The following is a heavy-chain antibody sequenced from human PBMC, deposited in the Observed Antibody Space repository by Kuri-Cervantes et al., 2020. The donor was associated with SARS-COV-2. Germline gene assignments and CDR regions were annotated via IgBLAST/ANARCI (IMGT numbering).Heavy chain of an antibody. Sequence: GGSLRLSCAASGFTFSDYYMSWIRQAPGKGLEWVSYISSSGSTIYYADSVKGRFTISRDNAKNSLYLQMNSLRAEDTAVYYCASMDFWSGYYFDYWGQGTLVTVSS. CDR2: ISSSGSTI. CDR1: GFTFSDYY. J-gene: IGHJ4*02. CDR3: ASMDFWSGYYFDY. V-gene: IGHV3-11*04. D-gene: IGHD3-3*01.